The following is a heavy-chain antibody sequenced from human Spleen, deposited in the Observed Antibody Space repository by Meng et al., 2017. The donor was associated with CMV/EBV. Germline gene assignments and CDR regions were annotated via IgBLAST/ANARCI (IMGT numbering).Heavy chain of an antibody. CDR1: GFTFSSYA. CDR2: ISDSGGTT. J-gene: IGHJ4*02. CDR3: AKAGGFRPHFFDN. D-gene: IGHD3-16*01. Sequence: GESLKISCAASGFTFSSYAMSWVRQAPGKGLDWVPGISDSGGTTYYADSVKGRFTISRDNSKNTLYLQMDSLRAEDTAVFYCAKAGGFRPHFFDNWGQGTLVTVSS. V-gene: IGHV3-23*01.